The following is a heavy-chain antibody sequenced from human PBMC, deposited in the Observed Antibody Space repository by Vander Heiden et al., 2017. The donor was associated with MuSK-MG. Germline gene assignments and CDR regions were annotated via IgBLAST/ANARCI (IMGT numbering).Heavy chain of an antibody. CDR3: ATDTIRLNRYHYYMDV. J-gene: IGHJ6*03. CDR2: FDPEDDET. CDR1: GYPLMKFS. D-gene: IGHD3-10*01. Sequence: QVQLVQSGAEVKMPGASVKVPCKVSGYPLMKFSIHWVRQSPGKGLEWMGGFDPEDDETIYAQIFQGRITMTEDTSTDTVYMELSSLSSEDTAIYYCATDTIRLNRYHYYMDVWGAGTTVTVSS. V-gene: IGHV1-24*01.